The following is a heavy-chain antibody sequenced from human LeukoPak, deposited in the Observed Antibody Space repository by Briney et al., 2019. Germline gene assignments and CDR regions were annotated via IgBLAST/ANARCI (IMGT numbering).Heavy chain of an antibody. D-gene: IGHD3-22*01. CDR3: ARDGASYYYDSRGP. CDR2: IYNSGST. Sequence: PSETLSLTCTVSGGSIGSGSYYWSWNRQPAGKGLEWIGRIYNSGSTNYNPSLKSRVTISVHTSKNQFSLKLSSVTAADAAVYYCARDGASYYYDSRGPWGQGTLVTVSS. J-gene: IGHJ4*02. V-gene: IGHV4-61*02. CDR1: GGSIGSGSYY.